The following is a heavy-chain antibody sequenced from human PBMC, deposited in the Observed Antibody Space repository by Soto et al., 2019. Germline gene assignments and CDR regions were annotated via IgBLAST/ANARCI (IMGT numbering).Heavy chain of an antibody. Sequence: QVQLVQSGAEVKKPGASVKVSCKASGYTFTSYDINWVRQATGQGLEWMGWMNPNSGNTGYAQKFQGRVTMTRNTSISTAYMELSSRRSEDTAVYYCARGSKGSSWYAYWFDSWGQGTLVTVSS. J-gene: IGHJ5*01. CDR1: GYTFTSYD. V-gene: IGHV1-8*01. D-gene: IGHD6-13*01. CDR3: ARGSKGSSWYAYWFDS. CDR2: MNPNSGNT.